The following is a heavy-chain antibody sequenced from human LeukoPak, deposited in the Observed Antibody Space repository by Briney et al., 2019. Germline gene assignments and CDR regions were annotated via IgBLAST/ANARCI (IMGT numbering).Heavy chain of an antibody. D-gene: IGHD6-19*01. Sequence: PSETLSLTCTVSGGSISSYYWSWIRQPPGKGLEWIGDIYNSGSTNYNPSLKSRVTISVDTSKNQFSLKLSSVTAADTAVYYCARGSGWYFYWGQGTLVTVFS. CDR1: GGSISSYY. CDR2: IYNSGST. V-gene: IGHV4-59*01. CDR3: ARGSGWYFY. J-gene: IGHJ4*02.